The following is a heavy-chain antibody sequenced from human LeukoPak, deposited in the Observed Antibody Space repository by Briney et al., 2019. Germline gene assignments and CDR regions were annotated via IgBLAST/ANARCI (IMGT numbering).Heavy chain of an antibody. V-gene: IGHV3-66*02. Sequence: PGGSLRLSCAASGFTLSSNYMSWVRQAPGKGLEWVSVIYSGGSTYYADSVKGRFTIYRDNSKITLYLQMNSLRAEDTAVYYCARDPGNYGYCQHWGQGTVVSVS. J-gene: IGHJ1*01. CDR2: IYSGGST. D-gene: IGHD4-11*01. CDR3: ARDPGNYGYCQH. CDR1: GFTLSSNY.